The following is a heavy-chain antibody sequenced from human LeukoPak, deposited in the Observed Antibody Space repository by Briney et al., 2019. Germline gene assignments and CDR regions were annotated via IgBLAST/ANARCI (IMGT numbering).Heavy chain of an antibody. V-gene: IGHV3-7*01. J-gene: IGHJ6*03. CDR3: ARADSSIAARLSRSSIFNYYYYMDV. CDR1: GFTFISYW. Sequence: GGSLRLSCAASGFTFISYWMSWVRQAPGKGLEWVANIKQDGSEKYYVDSVKGRFTISRDNAKNSLYLQMNSLRAEDTAVYYCARADSSIAARLSRSSIFNYYYYMDVWGKGTPVTISS. D-gene: IGHD6-6*01. CDR2: IKQDGSEK.